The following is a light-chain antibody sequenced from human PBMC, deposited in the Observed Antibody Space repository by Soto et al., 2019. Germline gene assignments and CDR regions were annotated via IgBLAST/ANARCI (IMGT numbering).Light chain of an antibody. CDR2: DVN. CDR1: SSDVGAYNY. V-gene: IGLV2-11*01. CDR3: CSYAGTYTV. J-gene: IGLJ3*02. Sequence: QSGLTQPRSVSGSPGQSVTISCTGASSDVGAYNYVSWYQQHPGKAPKLMIYDVNKRPSGVPDRFSGSKSGNTASLTISGLQAEDEADYYCCSYAGTYTVFGGGTKLTVL.